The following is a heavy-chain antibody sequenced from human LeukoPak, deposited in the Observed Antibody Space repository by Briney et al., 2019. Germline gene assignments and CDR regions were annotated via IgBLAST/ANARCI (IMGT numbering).Heavy chain of an antibody. V-gene: IGHV4-59*08. D-gene: IGHD2-21*02. CDR3: ARHPYCGGDCYPVGMDV. CDR2: IYYSGST. J-gene: IGHJ6*02. Sequence: PSETLSLTCTVSGGSISSYYWSWIRQPPGKGLEWIGYIYYSGSTNYNPSLKSRVTISVDTSKNQFSLKLSPVTAADTAVYYCARHPYCGGDCYPVGMDVWGQGTTVTVSS. CDR1: GGSISSYY.